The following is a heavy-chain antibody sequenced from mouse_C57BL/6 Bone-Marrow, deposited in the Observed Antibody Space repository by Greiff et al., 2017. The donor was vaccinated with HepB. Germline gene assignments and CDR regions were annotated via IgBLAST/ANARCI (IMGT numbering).Heavy chain of an antibody. CDR2: IYPGDGDT. CDR1: GYAFSSSW. Sequence: VKLMESGPELVKPGASVKISCKASGYAFSSSWMNWVKQRPGKGLEWIGRIYPGDGDTNYNGKFKGKATLTADKSSSTAYMQLSSLTSEDSAVYFCARREEDYSNYHWYFDVWGTGTTVTVSS. CDR3: ARREEDYSNYHWYFDV. V-gene: IGHV1-82*01. D-gene: IGHD2-5*01. J-gene: IGHJ1*03.